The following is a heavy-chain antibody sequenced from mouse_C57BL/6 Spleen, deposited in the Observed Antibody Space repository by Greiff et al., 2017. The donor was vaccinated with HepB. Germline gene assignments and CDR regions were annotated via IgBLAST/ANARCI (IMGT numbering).Heavy chain of an antibody. CDR3: ARDNWDWDPYFDY. CDR2: INPNNGGT. V-gene: IGHV1-26*01. D-gene: IGHD4-1*02. Sequence: VQLKHSGPELVKPGASVKISCKASGYTFTDYYMNWVKQSHGKSLEWIGDINPNNGGTSYNQKFKGKATLTVDKSSRTAYMELRSLTSEDSAVYYCARDNWDWDPYFDYWGQGTTLTVSS. J-gene: IGHJ2*01. CDR1: GYTFTDYY.